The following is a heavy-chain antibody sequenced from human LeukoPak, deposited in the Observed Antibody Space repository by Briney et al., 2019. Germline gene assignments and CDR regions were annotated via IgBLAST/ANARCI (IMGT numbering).Heavy chain of an antibody. V-gene: IGHV3-49*04. J-gene: IGHJ4*02. D-gene: IGHD6-19*01. CDR3: TRGEQWLGPPLITEFDY. Sequence: GGSLRLSCAASGLTVSSTYMSWVRQAPGKGLEWVGFIRSKAYGGTTEYAASVKGRFTISRDDSKSIAYLQMNSLKTEDTAVYYCTRGEQWLGPPLITEFDYWGQGTLVTVSS. CDR1: GLTVSSTY. CDR2: IRSKAYGGTT.